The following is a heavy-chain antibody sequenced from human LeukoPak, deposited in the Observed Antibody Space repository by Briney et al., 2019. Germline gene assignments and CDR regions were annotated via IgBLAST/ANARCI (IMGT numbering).Heavy chain of an antibody. D-gene: IGHD3-10*01. J-gene: IGHJ6*03. CDR2: IIPIFGTA. V-gene: IGHV1-69*05. CDR1: GGTFSSYA. CDR3: ARDSASYYYYYYMDV. Sequence: SVKVSCKASGGTFSSYAISWVRQAPGQGLEWMGGIIPIFGTANYAQKFQGRVTITTDESTSTAYMELSSLRSEATAVYYCARDSASYYYYYYMDVWGKGTTVTVSS.